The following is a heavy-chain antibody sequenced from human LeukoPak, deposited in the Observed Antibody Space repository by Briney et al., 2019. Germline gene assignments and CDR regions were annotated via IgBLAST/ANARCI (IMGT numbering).Heavy chain of an antibody. J-gene: IGHJ4*02. CDR3: VPLRGELGGDD. Sequence: ASVKVSCKASGGTFSSYAISWVRQAPGQGLEWMGRIIPILGIANYAQKFQGRVTITADKSTSTAYMELRSRRSEDTAVCYCVPLRGELGGDDWGQGTLVTVSS. CDR1: GGTFSSYA. V-gene: IGHV1-69*04. CDR2: IIPILGIA. D-gene: IGHD1-26*01.